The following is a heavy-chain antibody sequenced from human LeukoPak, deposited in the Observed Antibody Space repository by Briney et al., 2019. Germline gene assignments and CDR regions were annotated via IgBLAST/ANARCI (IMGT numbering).Heavy chain of an antibody. J-gene: IGHJ4*02. V-gene: IGHV4-34*01. CDR1: GGSFSGYY. D-gene: IGHD3-22*01. CDR3: ATSGYYRVTLYY. CDR2: INHSGST. Sequence: SETLSLTCAVYGGSFSGYYWTWIRQPPGNGLEWIGEINHSGSTNYNPSLKSRVTISVDTSKNQFSLKLSSVTAADTAVYYCATSGYYRVTLYYWGQGTLVTVSS.